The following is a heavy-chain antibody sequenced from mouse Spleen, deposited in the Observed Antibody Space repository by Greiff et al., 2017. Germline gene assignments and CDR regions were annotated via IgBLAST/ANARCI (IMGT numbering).Heavy chain of an antibody. Sequence: QVQLQQPGAELVRPGSSVKLSCKASGYTFTSYWMHWVKQRPIQGLEWIGNIDPSDSETHYNQKFKDKATLTVDKSSSTAYMQLSSLTSEDSAVYHCAREDYYGSSPLAYWGQGTLVTVSA. D-gene: IGHD1-1*01. CDR3: AREDYYGSSPLAY. CDR1: GYTFTSYW. V-gene: IGHV1-52*01. J-gene: IGHJ3*01. CDR2: IDPSDSET.